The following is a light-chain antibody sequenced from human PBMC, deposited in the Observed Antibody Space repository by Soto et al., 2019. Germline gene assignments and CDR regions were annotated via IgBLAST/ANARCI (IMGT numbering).Light chain of an antibody. CDR1: QSVSSN. V-gene: IGKV3-15*01. Sequence: EIVMTQSPATLSVSPGERATLSCRASQSVSSNLAWYQQKPGQAPRLLIYGASNRATGIPARFSGSGSGTEFTLTISRLQSEDFAVYYCQQYNNWSYTFGQGTKLEIK. CDR2: GAS. CDR3: QQYNNWSYT. J-gene: IGKJ2*01.